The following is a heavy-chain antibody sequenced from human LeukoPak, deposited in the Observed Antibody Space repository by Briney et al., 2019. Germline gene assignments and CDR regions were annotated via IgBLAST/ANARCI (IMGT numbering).Heavy chain of an antibody. J-gene: IGHJ3*02. CDR1: GGSISSGGYS. CDR2: IYYSGST. D-gene: IGHD4-17*01. Sequence: SETLSLTCTVSGGSISSGGYSWSWIRQHPGKGLEWIGYIYYSGSTYYNPSLKSRVTISVDTSKNQFSLKLSSVTAADTAVYYCARRTTTVTIRPDAFDIWGQGTTVTVSS. V-gene: IGHV4-31*03. CDR3: ARRTTTVTIRPDAFDI.